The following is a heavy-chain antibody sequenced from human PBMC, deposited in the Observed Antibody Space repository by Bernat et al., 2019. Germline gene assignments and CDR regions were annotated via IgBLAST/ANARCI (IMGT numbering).Heavy chain of an antibody. CDR2: IYYSGST. V-gene: IGHV4-31*01. Sequence: QVQLQESGPGLVKPSQTLSLTCTVSGGSISSGGYYWSWIRQHPGKGLEWIGYIYYSGSTYYNPSLKSLVTISVDTSKNQFSLKLSSVTAADTAVYYCARVGEYSGYDSVAFDIWGQGTMVTVSS. CDR1: GGSISSGGYY. D-gene: IGHD5-12*01. CDR3: ARVGEYSGYDSVAFDI. J-gene: IGHJ3*02.